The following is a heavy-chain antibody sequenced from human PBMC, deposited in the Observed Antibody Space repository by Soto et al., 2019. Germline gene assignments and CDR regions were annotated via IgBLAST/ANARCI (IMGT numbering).Heavy chain of an antibody. CDR3: AREQYSMVRGVIPY. CDR1: GVTFGNAL. J-gene: IGHJ4*02. Sequence: GSLTLSCAAVGVTFGNALMSWVRPAPGKGLEWVSSFSGPGGGPYYADSVKGRFTISRDDSKNTLYLQMNSLTAEDTAVYYCAREQYSMVRGVIPYWGQGTLVTVSS. D-gene: IGHD3-10*01. CDR2: FSGPGGGP. V-gene: IGHV3-23*01.